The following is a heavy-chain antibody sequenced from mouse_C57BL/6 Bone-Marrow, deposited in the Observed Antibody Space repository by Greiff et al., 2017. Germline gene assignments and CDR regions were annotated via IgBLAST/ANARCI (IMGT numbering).Heavy chain of an antibody. J-gene: IGHJ3*01. CDR1: GFTFSSYT. CDR2: ISGGGGNT. D-gene: IGHD3-2*02. CDR3: ARHGAQAGFAY. V-gene: IGHV5-9*01. Sequence: EVMLVESGGGLVKPGGSLKLSCAASGFTFSSYTMSWVRQTPEKRLEWVATISGGGGNTYYPDSVKGRFTISRDNAKNTLYLQLSSLRSEDTAVYYCARHGAQAGFAYWGQGTLVTVSA.